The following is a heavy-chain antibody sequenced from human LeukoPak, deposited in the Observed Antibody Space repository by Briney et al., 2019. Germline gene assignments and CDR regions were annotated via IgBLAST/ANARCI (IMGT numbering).Heavy chain of an antibody. J-gene: IGHJ6*02. Sequence: SKTLSLTCTVSGGSISSYYWSWIRQPPGKGLEWIGYIYYSGSTNYNPSLKSRVTISVDTSKNQFSLKLSSVTAADTAVYYCAREGYYYGMDVWGQGTTVTVSS. V-gene: IGHV4-59*01. CDR2: IYYSGST. CDR1: GGSISSYY. CDR3: AREGYYYGMDV.